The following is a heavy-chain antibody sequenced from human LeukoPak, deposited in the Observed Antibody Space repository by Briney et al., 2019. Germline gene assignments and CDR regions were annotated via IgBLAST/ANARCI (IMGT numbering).Heavy chain of an antibody. J-gene: IGHJ4*02. CDR2: MSYDGSNK. CDR1: GFTFSNYA. D-gene: IGHD6-19*01. CDR3: ARVSGWYRGGSDY. V-gene: IGHV3-30*04. Sequence: GGSLRLSCVASGFTFSNYAMHWVRQAPGKGLEWVTIMSYDGSNKYYANSVKGRFTISRDNSKNTLYLQMNSLRTDDTAMYYCARVSGWYRGGSDYWGQGTLVTVSS.